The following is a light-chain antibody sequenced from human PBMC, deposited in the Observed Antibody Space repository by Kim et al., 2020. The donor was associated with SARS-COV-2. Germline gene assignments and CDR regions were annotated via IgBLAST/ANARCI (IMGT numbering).Light chain of an antibody. CDR3: QQSDSPLT. Sequence: SASVADTIPITCRASQSVRTYLNWYQQKPGKAPKLLIHPASTLQSGVPSRFSGSGSETDFTLTISSLQPEDFATYYCQQSDSPLTFGPGTKVDIK. J-gene: IGKJ3*01. CDR2: PAS. V-gene: IGKV1-39*01. CDR1: QSVRTY.